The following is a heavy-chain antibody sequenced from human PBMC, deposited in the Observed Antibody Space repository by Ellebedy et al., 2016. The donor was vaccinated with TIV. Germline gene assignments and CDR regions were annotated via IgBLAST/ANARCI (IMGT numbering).Heavy chain of an antibody. CDR2: FDPEDGET. Sequence: ASVKVSCKVSGYTLTDLSMHWVRQAPGKGLEWMGGFDPEDGETIYAQKFQGRVTMTEDTSTDTAYMELSSLRSEDTAVYYCATRTVGYGGNPYYYYGMDVWGQGTTVTVSS. CDR1: GYTLTDLS. D-gene: IGHD4-23*01. V-gene: IGHV1-24*01. CDR3: ATRTVGYGGNPYYYYGMDV. J-gene: IGHJ6*02.